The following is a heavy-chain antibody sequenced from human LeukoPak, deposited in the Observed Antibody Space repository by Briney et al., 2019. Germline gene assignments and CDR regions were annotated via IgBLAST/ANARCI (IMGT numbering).Heavy chain of an antibody. J-gene: IGHJ5*02. CDR3: ARDISNNNPFNWFDP. Sequence: GASVKVSCKASGYTFTSYAISWVRQAPGQGLEWMGWINPYNGNTNYAQKLQGRVTMTTDTSTSAAYMELRSLRSDGTAVYYCARDISNNNPFNWFDPWGQGTLVTVFS. CDR2: INPYNGNT. D-gene: IGHD1-14*01. CDR1: GYTFTSYA. V-gene: IGHV1-18*01.